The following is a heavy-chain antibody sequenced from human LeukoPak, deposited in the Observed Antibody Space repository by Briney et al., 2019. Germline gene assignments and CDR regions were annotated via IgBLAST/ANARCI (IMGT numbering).Heavy chain of an antibody. D-gene: IGHD2-15*01. CDR1: GYTFTGYY. CDR2: LNPHTGGA. J-gene: IGHJ4*02. V-gene: IGHV1-2*06. Sequence: ASVKVSCKTSGYTFTGYYIHWVRQAPGQGLEWMGQLNPHTGGANYAQKFQGRVSMTRDTSISTAYMEVSGLTSDDTAVYYCGRVMWKTVNAAPDYWGQGTLVTVSS. CDR3: GRVMWKTVNAAPDY.